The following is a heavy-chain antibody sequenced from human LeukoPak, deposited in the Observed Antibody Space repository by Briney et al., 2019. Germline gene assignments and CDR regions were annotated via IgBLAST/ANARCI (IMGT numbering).Heavy chain of an antibody. D-gene: IGHD4-17*01. V-gene: IGHV3-23*01. J-gene: IGHJ4*02. CDR1: GFTFSSYA. CDR2: ISVSGGST. CDR3: AHPSTPDYGGLDY. Sequence: PGGSLRLSCAASGFTFSSYAMSWVRQAPGKGLEWVSTISVSGGSTKNADSVKGRFTISRDNSKNTLYLQMNSLRAEDTAIYYCAHPSTPDYGGLDYWGQGTLVTVSS.